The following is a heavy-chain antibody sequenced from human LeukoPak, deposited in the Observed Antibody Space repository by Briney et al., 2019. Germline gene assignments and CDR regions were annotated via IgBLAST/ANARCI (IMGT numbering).Heavy chain of an antibody. CDR1: GFTFSIYS. V-gene: IGHV3-21*01. CDR2: ISSSSSYI. Sequence: GGSLRLSCAASGFTFSIYSMNWVRQAPGKGLEWVSSISSSSSYIYYADSVKGRFTFSRDNAKNSLYLQTNSLRAEDTAVYYCARDGERSGWYPFFDYWGQGTLVTVSS. CDR3: ARDGERSGWYPFFDY. D-gene: IGHD6-19*01. J-gene: IGHJ4*02.